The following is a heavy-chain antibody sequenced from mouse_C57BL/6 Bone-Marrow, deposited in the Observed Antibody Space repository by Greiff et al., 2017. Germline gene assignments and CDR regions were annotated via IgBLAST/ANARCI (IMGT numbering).Heavy chain of an antibody. D-gene: IGHD1-1*01. CDR3: TRVTTAVATGDYFDY. J-gene: IGHJ2*01. Sequence: EVKLQESGEGLVKPGGSLKLSCAASGFTFSSYAMSWVRQTPEKRLEWVAYISSGGDYIYYADTVKGRFTISRDNARNTLYLQMSSLKSEDTAMYYCTRVTTAVATGDYFDYWGQGTTLTVSS. V-gene: IGHV5-9-1*02. CDR2: ISSGGDYI. CDR1: GFTFSSYA.